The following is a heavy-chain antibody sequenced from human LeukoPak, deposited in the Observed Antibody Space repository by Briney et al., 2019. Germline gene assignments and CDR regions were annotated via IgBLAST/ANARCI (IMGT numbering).Heavy chain of an antibody. CDR3: AKELTIAAAGTGYFDY. V-gene: IGHV3-9*01. J-gene: IGHJ4*02. CDR1: GFTFDDYA. Sequence: GGSLRLSRAASGFTFDDYAMHWVRQAPGKGLEWVSGISWNSGSIGYADSVKGRFTISRDNAKNSLYLQMNSLRAEDTALYYCAKELTIAAAGTGYFDYWGQGTLVTVSS. CDR2: ISWNSGSI. D-gene: IGHD6-13*01.